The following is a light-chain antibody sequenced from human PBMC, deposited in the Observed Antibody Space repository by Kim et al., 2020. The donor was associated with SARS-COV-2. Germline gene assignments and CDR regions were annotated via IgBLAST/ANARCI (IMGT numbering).Light chain of an antibody. CDR3: NSRDSSGDHWV. V-gene: IGLV3-19*01. Sequence: LEQTVRITCQGDSLRSYSTNWYHQKPGQAPVLVIYGDNNRPSGIPDRFSGSSSGNTASLTITGAQAEDDGDYYCNSRDSSGDHWVFGGGTQLTVL. CDR2: GDN. CDR1: SLRSYS. J-gene: IGLJ3*02.